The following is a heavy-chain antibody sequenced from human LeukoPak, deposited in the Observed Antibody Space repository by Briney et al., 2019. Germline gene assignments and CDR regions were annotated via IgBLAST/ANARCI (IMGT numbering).Heavy chain of an antibody. Sequence: SETLSLTCSVSGGSISTYYWSWIRQPAGKGLEWIGRIYTTGGTNYNPSLKSRVTMSVDTSKNQFSLKLSSVTAADTAVYYCARQPEDYYFDYWGQGTLVTVSS. CDR1: GGSISTYY. CDR3: ARQPEDYYFDY. J-gene: IGHJ4*02. V-gene: IGHV4-4*07. CDR2: IYTTGGT.